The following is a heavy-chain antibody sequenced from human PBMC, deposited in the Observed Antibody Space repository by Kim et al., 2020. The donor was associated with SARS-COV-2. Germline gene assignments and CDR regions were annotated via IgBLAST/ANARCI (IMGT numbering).Heavy chain of an antibody. Sequence: ASVKVSCKASGYTFTSYYMHWVRQAPGQGLEWMGIINASGGSTSYSQKFQGRVTMTRDTSTSTAYMELSSLRSEDTAVYYCARDGIILVPDSRSFYYYGIVIWGEGAKGTVSS. CDR3: ARDGIILVPDSRSFYYYGIVI. V-gene: IGHV1-46*01. J-gene: IGHJ6*04. CDR1: GYTFTSYY. CDR2: INASGGST. D-gene: IGHD2-2*01.